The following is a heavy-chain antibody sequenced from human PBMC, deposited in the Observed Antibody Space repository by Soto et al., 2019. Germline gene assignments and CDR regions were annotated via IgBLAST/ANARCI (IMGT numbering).Heavy chain of an antibody. CDR3: ARCSSDYGYYYYGRAV. D-gene: IGHD4-17*01. Sequence: EVQLVESGGGLVQPGGSLRLSCAASGFTFSSYSMNWVRQAPGKGLEWVSYISSSSSTIYYADSVKGRFTISRDNANNSLYLQMNGLRDEDTAVYYCARCSSDYGYYYYGRAVWGKGTTGTVSS. J-gene: IGHJ6*04. CDR2: ISSSSSTI. V-gene: IGHV3-48*02. CDR1: GFTFSSYS.